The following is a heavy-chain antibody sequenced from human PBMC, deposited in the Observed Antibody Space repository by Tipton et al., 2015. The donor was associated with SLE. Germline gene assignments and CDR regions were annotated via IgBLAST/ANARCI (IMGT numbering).Heavy chain of an antibody. CDR1: GGPINSHNG. J-gene: IGHJ3*02. V-gene: IGHV4-4*02. Sequence: GLVKPSGTLSLTCAVFGGPINSHNGWTWVRQPPGKGLEWIGEIIHSGSTNYNPSLKSRVTISVDTSKNQFSLKLSSVTAADTAVYYCARKGFDAFDIWGQGTMVTVSS. CDR2: IIHSGST. CDR3: ARKGFDAFDI.